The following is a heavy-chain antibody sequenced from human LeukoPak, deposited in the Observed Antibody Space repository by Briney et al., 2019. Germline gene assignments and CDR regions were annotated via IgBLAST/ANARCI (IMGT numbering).Heavy chain of an antibody. CDR2: ISSNGGST. Sequence: GGSLRLSCAASGFTFSSYAMHWVRQAPGKGLEYVSAISSNGGSTYYANSVKGRFTISRDDSKNTLYLQMGSLRAEDMAVYYCAISGTEHAFDIWGQGTMVTVSS. V-gene: IGHV3-64*01. D-gene: IGHD2-8*02. J-gene: IGHJ3*02. CDR1: GFTFSSYA. CDR3: AISGTEHAFDI.